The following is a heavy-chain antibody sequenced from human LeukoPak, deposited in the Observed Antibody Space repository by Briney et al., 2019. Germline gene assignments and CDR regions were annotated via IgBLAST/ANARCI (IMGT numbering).Heavy chain of an antibody. J-gene: IGHJ4*02. CDR3: ARGARGYSYGLPYYYFDY. Sequence: SVKVSCKASGGTFSSYAISWVRQAPGQGLEWMGRIIPILGIANYAQKFQGRVTITADKSTSTAYMELSSLRSEDTAVYYCARGARGYSYGLPYYYFDYWGQGTLVTVSS. D-gene: IGHD5-18*01. CDR1: GGTFSSYA. V-gene: IGHV1-69*04. CDR2: IIPILGIA.